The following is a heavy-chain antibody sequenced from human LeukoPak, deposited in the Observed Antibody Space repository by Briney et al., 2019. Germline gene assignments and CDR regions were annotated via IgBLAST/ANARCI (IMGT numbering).Heavy chain of an antibody. CDR1: GGXINFYY. V-gene: IGHV4-59*01. CDR2: MYYSGGT. CDR3: SRLTMVRGVYDAFDI. Sequence: PSETLSLTCTVSGGXINFYYCSWIRQPPGKGLEYIGFMYYSGGTNYNPSLKSRVTISVDTSESHFSLKLSSLTAADTAVYYCSRLTMVRGVYDAFDIWGQGTMVTVSS. D-gene: IGHD3-10*01. J-gene: IGHJ3*02.